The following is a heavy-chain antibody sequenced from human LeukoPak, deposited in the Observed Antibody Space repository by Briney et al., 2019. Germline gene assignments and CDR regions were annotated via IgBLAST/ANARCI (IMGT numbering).Heavy chain of an antibody. D-gene: IGHD3-10*01. Sequence: SQTLSLTSAISGDSASSNSAAWDWGRQSPKRGLGWLGRTYYRSKWYNDYAVSVKSRITINTDTSKNPFSLQLNSVSPEDTAVYYCAREPGQQVGSYYFDYWGQGTLVTVSS. V-gene: IGHV6-1*01. CDR2: TYYRSKWYN. CDR3: AREPGQQVGSYYFDY. CDR1: GDSASSNSAA. J-gene: IGHJ4*02.